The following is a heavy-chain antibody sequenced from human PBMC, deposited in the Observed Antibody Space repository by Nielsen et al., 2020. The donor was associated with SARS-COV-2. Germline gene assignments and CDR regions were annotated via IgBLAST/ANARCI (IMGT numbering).Heavy chain of an antibody. Sequence: GESLKISCAASGFTFSNAWMSWARQAPGKGLEWVAVISYDGSNKYYADSVKGRFTISRDNSKNTLYLQMNSLRAEDTAVYYCAKSAYYYDSSGSILGAFDYWGQGTLVTVSS. CDR1: GFTFSNAW. J-gene: IGHJ4*02. CDR3: AKSAYYYDSSGSILGAFDY. V-gene: IGHV3-30*18. D-gene: IGHD3-22*01. CDR2: ISYDGSNK.